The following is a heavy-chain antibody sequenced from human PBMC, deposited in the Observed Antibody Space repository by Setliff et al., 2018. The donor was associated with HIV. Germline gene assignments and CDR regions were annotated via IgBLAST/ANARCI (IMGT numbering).Heavy chain of an antibody. CDR2: IASASSST. V-gene: IGHV3-48*03. CDR3: ASGLFNGDYRPEYFPL. J-gene: IGHJ1*01. D-gene: IGHD4-17*01. CDR1: GFSFARHG. Sequence: GESLKISCAASGFSFARHGMSWVRQVPGKGLEWVAFIASASSSTYYAASVKGRFIISRDNARNSVYLQMNSLRAEDAAVYYCASGLFNGDYRPEYFPLWGQGTLVTVSS.